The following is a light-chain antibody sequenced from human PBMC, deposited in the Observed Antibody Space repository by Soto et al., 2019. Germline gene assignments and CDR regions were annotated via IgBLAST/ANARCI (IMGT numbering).Light chain of an antibody. J-gene: IGKJ5*01. CDR3: PQPSKWPIT. CDR1: QSVSIIC. V-gene: IGKV3D-20*02. Sequence: IMLTQSPCTLSLYPDQTATLSCISIQSVSIICVAWYQQTPGQPPRILISGAASRATGSPDRFSASGSGTDFTLTISCLEPEDFALYYCPQPSKWPITFGQGTRLEIK. CDR2: GAA.